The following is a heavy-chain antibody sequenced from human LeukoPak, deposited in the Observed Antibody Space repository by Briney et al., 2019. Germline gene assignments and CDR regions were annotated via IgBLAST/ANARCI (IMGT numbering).Heavy chain of an antibody. V-gene: IGHV3-30*19. CDR2: IWYDGSNK. D-gene: IGHD4-23*01. J-gene: IGHJ3*02. CDR1: GFTFSSYG. CDR3: ARDRLPYGGNPNYDAFDI. Sequence: GGSLRLSCAASGFTFSSYGMHWVRQAPGKGLEWVAVIWYDGSNKYYADSVKGRFTISRDNSKNTLYLQMNSLRAEDTAVYYCARDRLPYGGNPNYDAFDIWGQGTMVTVSS.